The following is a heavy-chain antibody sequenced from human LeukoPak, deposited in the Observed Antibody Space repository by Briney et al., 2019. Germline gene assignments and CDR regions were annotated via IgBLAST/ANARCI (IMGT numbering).Heavy chain of an antibody. CDR3: ARDLIAAAGLYFDY. CDR2: INPNSGGT. Sequence: ASVKVSCKASGYTFTGYYMHWVRQAPGRGLEWMGWINPNSGGTNYAQKFQGRVTMTRDTSISTAYVELSRLRSDDTAVYYCARDLIAAAGLYFDYWGQGTLVTVSS. CDR1: GYTFTGYY. J-gene: IGHJ4*02. D-gene: IGHD6-13*01. V-gene: IGHV1-2*02.